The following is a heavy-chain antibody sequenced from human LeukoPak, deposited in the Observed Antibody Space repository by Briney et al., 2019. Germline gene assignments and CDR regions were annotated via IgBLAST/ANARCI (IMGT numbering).Heavy chain of an antibody. CDR1: GYTFTSYD. CDR3: ARAGGYCGRISCPYYFDY. Sequence: VASVNVSCKASGYTFTSYDINWVRQATGQGLEWMGWMNPNSGNTGYAQKFQGRVTMTRNTSISTAYMELSSLRSEDTAVYYCARAGGYCGRISCPYYFDYWGQGSLVAVSS. J-gene: IGHJ4*02. D-gene: IGHD2-15*01. V-gene: IGHV1-8*01. CDR2: MNPNSGNT.